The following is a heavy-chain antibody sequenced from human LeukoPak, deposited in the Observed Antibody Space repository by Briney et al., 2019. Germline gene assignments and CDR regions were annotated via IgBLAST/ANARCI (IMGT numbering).Heavy chain of an antibody. CDR1: GFTFSSYG. Sequence: GGSLRLSCAASGFTFSSYGMHWVRQAPGKGLEWVAFIRFDGSNKYYADSVKGRFTISRDNYKNTLYLQMKSLRAEETAVYYCASCEERCGSCFCDHGMDVWGQGTTVTVSS. CDR3: ASCEERCGSCFCDHGMDV. V-gene: IGHV3-30*02. J-gene: IGHJ6*02. D-gene: IGHD2-15*01. CDR2: IRFDGSNK.